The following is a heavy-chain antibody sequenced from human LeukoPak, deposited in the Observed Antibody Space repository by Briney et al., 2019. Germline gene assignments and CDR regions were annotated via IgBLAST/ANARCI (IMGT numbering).Heavy chain of an antibody. J-gene: IGHJ3*02. V-gene: IGHV4-34*01. CDR3: ARDHIVVVIHDAFDI. D-gene: IGHD3-22*01. Sequence: GSLRLSCAASGFTFSSYAMSWIRQPPGKGLEWIGEINHSGSTNYNPSLKSRVTISVDTSKNQFSLKLSSVTAADTAVYYCARDHIVVVIHDAFDIWGQGTMVTVSS. CDR2: INHSGST. CDR1: GFTFSSYA.